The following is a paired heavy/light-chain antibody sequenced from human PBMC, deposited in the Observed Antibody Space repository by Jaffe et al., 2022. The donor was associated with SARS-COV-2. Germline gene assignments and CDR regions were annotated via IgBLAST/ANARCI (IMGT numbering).Heavy chain of an antibody. CDR1: GFSFSTYA. J-gene: IGHJ6*02. D-gene: IGHD4-17*01. V-gene: IGHV3-30*03. Sequence: QVQLVESGGGVVQPGRSLRLSCAASGFSFSTYAMHWVRQAPGKGLQWVAVISYDESSKYYSDSVKGRFTISRDNSKNTLFLLMNSLRAADTAVYYCARNNADYDTYYYYHDMAVWGQGATVTVSS. CDR3: ARNNADYDTYYYYHDMAV. CDR2: ISYDESSK.
Light chain of an antibody. Sequence: QSVLTQPPSVSAAPGQRVTISCSGSSSNIGNNFVSWYQQLPGTAPQLLIFDNNKRPSGIPDRFSGSKSGSSATLGITGLRTGDEADYYCGTWDTSLSAVVFGGGTKLTVL. J-gene: IGLJ3*02. CDR2: DNN. CDR1: SSNIGNNF. CDR3: GTWDTSLSAVV. V-gene: IGLV1-51*01.